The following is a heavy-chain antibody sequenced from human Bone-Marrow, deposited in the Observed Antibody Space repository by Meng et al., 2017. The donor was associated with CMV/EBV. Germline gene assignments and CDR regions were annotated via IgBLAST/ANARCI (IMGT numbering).Heavy chain of an antibody. CDR3: AKVAGRVY. V-gene: IGHV3-30*02. Sequence: LQTVEAGGVLVQPWGSLRLSCSASGFSFSSYGMHWLRQAPGKGLEWVAFIRYDGSNKYYADSVKGRFTISRDNSKNTLYLQMNSLRAEDTAVYYCAKVAGRVYWGQGTLVTVSS. CDR2: IRYDGSNK. J-gene: IGHJ4*02. D-gene: IGHD2-15*01. CDR1: GFSFSSYG.